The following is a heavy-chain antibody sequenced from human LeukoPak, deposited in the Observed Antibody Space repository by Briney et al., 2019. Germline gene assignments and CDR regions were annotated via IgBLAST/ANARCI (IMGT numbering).Heavy chain of an antibody. J-gene: IGHJ3*02. CDR3: SREFPFCGADCFSGVFDI. V-gene: IGHV1-18*01. D-gene: IGHD2-21*02. CDR2: ISVINSGNT. Sequence: ASVKVSCKASGYTFSSYGINWVRQAPGQGLEWMGWISVINSGNTKYAQNFQGRLTMTTDTSTTTAYMELRSLRSDDTAVYYCSREFPFCGADCFSGVFDIWGQGTMVTVS. CDR1: GYTFSSYG.